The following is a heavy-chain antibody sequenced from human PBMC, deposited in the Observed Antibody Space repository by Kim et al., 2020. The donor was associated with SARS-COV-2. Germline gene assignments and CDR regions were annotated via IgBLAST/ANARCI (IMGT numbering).Heavy chain of an antibody. V-gene: IGHV3-73*01. J-gene: IGHJ6*02. CDR2: IRSKANSYAT. Sequence: GGSLRLSCAASGFTFSGSAMHWVRQASGKGLEWVGRIRSKANSYATAYAASVKGRFTIARDDSKNTAYLQMNSLKTEDTAVYYCTRAACSGGSCYYGVDYYSGMDVWGQGTTVTVSS. CDR1: GFTFSGSA. CDR3: TRAACSGGSCYYGVDYYSGMDV. D-gene: IGHD2-15*01.